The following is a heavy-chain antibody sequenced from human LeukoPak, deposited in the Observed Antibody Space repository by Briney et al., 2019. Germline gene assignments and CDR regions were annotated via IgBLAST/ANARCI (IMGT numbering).Heavy chain of an antibody. J-gene: IGHJ3*02. Sequence: GGSLRLSCAASGFSFSDYTVDWVRQAPGKGLEWVSSITSSGRFIYYAGSVKGRFTVSRDTAKNSMYLQMDSLRAEDTAVYYCARNYDFWSGYQEGGAFDIWGQGTMVTVSS. D-gene: IGHD3-3*01. CDR2: ITSSGRFI. CDR1: GFSFSDYT. V-gene: IGHV3-21*01. CDR3: ARNYDFWSGYQEGGAFDI.